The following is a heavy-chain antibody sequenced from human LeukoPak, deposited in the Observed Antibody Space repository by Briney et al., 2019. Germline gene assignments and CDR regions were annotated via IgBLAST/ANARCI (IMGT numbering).Heavy chain of an antibody. CDR2: IYYSGST. J-gene: IGHJ2*01. Sequence: SETLSLTCTVSGGSISSGGYYWSWIRQHPGKGLEWIGYIYYSGSTYYNPSLKSRVTISVDTSKNQFSLKLSSVTAADTAVYYCARDRYGGNAPWYFDLWGRGTLVTVSS. V-gene: IGHV4-31*03. D-gene: IGHD4-23*01. CDR3: ARDRYGGNAPWYFDL. CDR1: GGSISSGGYY.